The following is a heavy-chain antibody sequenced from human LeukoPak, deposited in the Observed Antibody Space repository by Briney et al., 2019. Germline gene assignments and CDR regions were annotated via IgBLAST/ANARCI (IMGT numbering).Heavy chain of an antibody. D-gene: IGHD3-16*02. CDR3: ASTSIGY. CDR2: IKQDGSEK. CDR1: GFTFSSNW. J-gene: IGHJ4*02. V-gene: IGHV3-7*05. Sequence: GVSLRLSCAASGFTFSSNWMSWVRQAPGKGLEWVADIKQDGSEKCYVDSVKGRFTISRDNAKNSLYLQMNSLRVEDTAVYYCASTSIGYWGQGTLVTVSS.